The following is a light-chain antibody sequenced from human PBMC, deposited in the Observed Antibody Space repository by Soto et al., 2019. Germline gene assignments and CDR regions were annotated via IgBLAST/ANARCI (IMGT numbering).Light chain of an antibody. Sequence: TVMAQSPATLSLSPGERATLFCRASQSVISNLAWYQQKPGQAPRLLIYGASTRATGVPARFSGSGSGTEFTLAISSLQSEDCAVYYCHQYNDWPPWTFGQGTKVEIK. CDR2: GAS. J-gene: IGKJ1*01. CDR3: HQYNDWPPWT. V-gene: IGKV3-15*01. CDR1: QSVISN.